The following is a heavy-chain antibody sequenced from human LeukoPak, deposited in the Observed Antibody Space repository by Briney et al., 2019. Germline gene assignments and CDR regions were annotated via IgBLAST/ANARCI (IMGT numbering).Heavy chain of an antibody. CDR1: GGSISSYY. V-gene: IGHV4-59*01. CDR2: IYYSGST. Sequence: PSETLSLXCTVSGGSISSYYWSWIRQPPGKGLEWIGYIYYSGSTNYNPSLRSRVTISVDTSKNQFSLKLSSVTAADTAVYYCARGEEGYDFWSGYFDYWGQGTLVTVSS. CDR3: ARGEEGYDFWSGYFDY. D-gene: IGHD3-3*01. J-gene: IGHJ4*02.